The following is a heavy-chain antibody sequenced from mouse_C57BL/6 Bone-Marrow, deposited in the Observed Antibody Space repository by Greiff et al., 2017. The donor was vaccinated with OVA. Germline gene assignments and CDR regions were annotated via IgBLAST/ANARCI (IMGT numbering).Heavy chain of an antibody. D-gene: IGHD2-5*01. Sequence: VQLQQSGPGLVKPSQSLSLTCSVTGYSITSGYYWNWIRQFPGNKLEWMGYISYDGSNNYNPSLKNRISITRDTSKNQFFLKLNSVTTEDTATYYCARDSYSNYVDWYFDVWGTGTTVTVSS. CDR3: ARDSYSNYVDWYFDV. CDR2: ISYDGSN. J-gene: IGHJ1*03. CDR1: GYSITSGYY. V-gene: IGHV3-6*01.